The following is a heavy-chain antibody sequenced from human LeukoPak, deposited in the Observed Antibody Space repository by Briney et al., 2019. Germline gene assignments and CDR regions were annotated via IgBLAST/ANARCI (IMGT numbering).Heavy chain of an antibody. CDR2: IYYSGST. D-gene: IGHD2-21*01. Sequence: SETLSLTCTVSGDSVTSYYWSWIRQPPGKGLEWIGYIYYSGSTNHNPSLKSRVTMSVDMSKNQISLEPSSVTAADTAVYYCARHGRYCAGSTCYVIPDWDYWGQGTLVTVSS. CDR3: ARHGRYCAGSTCYVIPDWDY. CDR1: GDSVTSYY. V-gene: IGHV4-59*08. J-gene: IGHJ4*02.